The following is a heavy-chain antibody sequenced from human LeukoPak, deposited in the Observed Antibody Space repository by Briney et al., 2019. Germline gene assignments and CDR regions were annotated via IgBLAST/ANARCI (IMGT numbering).Heavy chain of an antibody. CDR2: INHNSGGT. CDR3: ARVALTVTTVNYYYYGMDV. D-gene: IGHD4-11*01. CDR1: GYTFTGYY. V-gene: IGHV1-2*02. J-gene: IGHJ6*02. Sequence: ASVKVSCKASGYTFTGYYMHWVRQAPGQGLEWMGWINHNSGGTNYAQKFQGRVTMTRDTSISTAYMELSRLRSDDTAVYYCARVALTVTTVNYYYYGMDVWGQGTTVTVSS.